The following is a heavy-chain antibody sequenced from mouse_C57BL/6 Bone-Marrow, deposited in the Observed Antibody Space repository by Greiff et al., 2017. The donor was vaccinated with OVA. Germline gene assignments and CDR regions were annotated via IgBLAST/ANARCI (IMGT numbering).Heavy chain of an antibody. V-gene: IGHV1-81*01. CDR1: GYTFTSYG. D-gene: IGHD4-1*01. J-gene: IGHJ1*03. Sequence: VQLQQSGAELARPGASVKLSCKASGYTFTSYGISWVKQRTGQGLEWIGEIYPRSGNTYYNEKFKGKGTLTADKSSSTAYMELRSLTSEDSAVYFCARWGWDVRYFDVWGTGTTVTVSS. CDR3: ARWGWDVRYFDV. CDR2: IYPRSGNT.